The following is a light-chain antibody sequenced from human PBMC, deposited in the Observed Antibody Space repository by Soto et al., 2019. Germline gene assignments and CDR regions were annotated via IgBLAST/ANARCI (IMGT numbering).Light chain of an antibody. Sequence: ETVLTQSPGTLYFSPGERATLSCRASQNGDNSHVAWYQQRRGLPPRLLIYGASNRATGIPDRFSGSGSGADFTLTISRLEPEDFAVYFCQQYGNSPPGTFGQGTRL. CDR3: QQYGNSPPGT. CDR1: QNGDNSH. J-gene: IGKJ5*01. CDR2: GAS. V-gene: IGKV3-20*01.